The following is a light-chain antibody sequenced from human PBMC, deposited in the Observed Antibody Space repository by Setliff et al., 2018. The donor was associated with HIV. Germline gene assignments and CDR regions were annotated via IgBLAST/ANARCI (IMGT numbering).Light chain of an antibody. CDR1: SSNIGNNY. CDR2: ESN. J-gene: IGLJ3*02. CDR3: GTWDSGLSAGV. Sequence: QSVLTQPPSVSAAPGQKVTISCSGSSSNIGNNYVSWYQQLPGTAPKLLIYESNKRPSGIPDRFSGSKSGTSATLGITGLQTGDEADYYCGTWDSGLSAGVFGGGTQLTV. V-gene: IGLV1-51*02.